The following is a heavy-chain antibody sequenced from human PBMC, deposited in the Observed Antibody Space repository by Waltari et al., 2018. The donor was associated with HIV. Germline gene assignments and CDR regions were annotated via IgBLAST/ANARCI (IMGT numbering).Heavy chain of an antibody. J-gene: IGHJ3*02. Sequence: EVQLVEAGGGLVPPGGSLRLSCIASGFSFSSYEMNWVRQAPGKGPEWVSHIESASNIMHYAGSVPVRFTISRDNAKNSLSLQMNSLRVEYTAVYYCVRDDGNIGWPRDAFDIWGQVTMVTVSS. CDR2: IESASNIM. CDR3: VRDDGNIGWPRDAFDI. V-gene: IGHV3-48*03. CDR1: GFSFSSYE. D-gene: IGHD2-15*01.